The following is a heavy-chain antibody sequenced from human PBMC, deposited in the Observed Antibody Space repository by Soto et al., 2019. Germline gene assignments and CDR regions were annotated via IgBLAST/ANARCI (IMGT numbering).Heavy chain of an antibody. V-gene: IGHV1-18*01. D-gene: IGHD2-15*01. CDR2: ISGYNGNT. J-gene: IGHJ5*02. CDR1: GYTFTSYG. CDR3: ARGYCSGGSCYTGWFDP. Sequence: QVQLVQSGAEVKKRGASVRVSCKASGYTFTSYGISWVRQAPGQGLEWMGWISGYNGNTNYAQKLQGRVTMTKDTSTSTANMELRSLRSDDTAVYYCARGYCSGGSCYTGWFDPWGQGTLVTVSS.